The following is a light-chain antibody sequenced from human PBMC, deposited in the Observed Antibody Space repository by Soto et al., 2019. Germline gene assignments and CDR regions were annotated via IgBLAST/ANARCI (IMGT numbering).Light chain of an antibody. CDR3: QQYNNWPRT. J-gene: IGKJ2*01. Sequence: EVVMTQSPATLSVSPGERATLSCRASQTISAYLAWYQQKPGQAPRLLIYGASTRAIGIPARFSGSGSGTEFTLTISSLQSEDFAVYYCQQYNNWPRTFGQGTKLEIK. CDR1: QTISAY. V-gene: IGKV3-15*01. CDR2: GAS.